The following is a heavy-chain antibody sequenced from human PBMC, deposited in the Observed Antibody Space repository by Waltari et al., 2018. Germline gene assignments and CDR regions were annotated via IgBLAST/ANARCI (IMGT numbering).Heavy chain of an antibody. Sequence: QLQLQESGPGLVKPSETLSLTCSVSCDSITSNRHYWGWIRQPPGQGLEWLGTLSYSVTTYISPALKGRVTLSRDTSRNQLSLELGSVTATDTAMYYGATYIGASVGTAAFDVWGQGTMVNVSS. D-gene: IGHD5-12*01. CDR2: LSYSVTT. CDR3: ATYIGASVGTAAFDV. V-gene: IGHV4-39*01. CDR1: CDSITSNRHY. J-gene: IGHJ3*01.